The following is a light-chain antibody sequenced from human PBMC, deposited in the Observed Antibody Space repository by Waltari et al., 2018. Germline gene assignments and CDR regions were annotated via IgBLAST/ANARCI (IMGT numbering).Light chain of an antibody. CDR2: GAS. Sequence: EIVMTPSPATLSVSPGERATLACRASQSVRRNLAWYQQKPGQAPKPLIYGASTRATGIPARFSGSGSGTDFTLTISSLQSEDFAVYYCQQYNNWPRTFGQGTKVEIK. CDR1: QSVRRN. V-gene: IGKV3-15*01. J-gene: IGKJ1*01. CDR3: QQYNNWPRT.